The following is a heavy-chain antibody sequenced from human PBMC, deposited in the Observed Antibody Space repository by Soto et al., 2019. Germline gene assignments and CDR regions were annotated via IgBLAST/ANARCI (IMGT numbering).Heavy chain of an antibody. CDR2: VYWNDDK. CDR1: GFSLTTSQVG. CDR3: APLNTRGYYFDY. J-gene: IGHJ4*02. V-gene: IGHV2-5*01. Sequence: QITLKEPGPTLVKPTQTLTLTCTFSGFSLTTSQVGVGWIRQPPGAALEWLAHVYWNDDKYYSLSLKNRLTITKDTSKRQVVLTMTNMYPVDTATYYCAPLNTRGYYFDYWGQGALVTVSS.